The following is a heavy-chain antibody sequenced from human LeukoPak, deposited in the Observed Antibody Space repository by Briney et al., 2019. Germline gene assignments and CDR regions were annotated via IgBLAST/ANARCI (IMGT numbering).Heavy chain of an antibody. CDR1: GGTFSSYA. Sequence: SVKVSCKASGGTFSSYAISWVRQAPGQGLEWMGGIIPIFGTANYAQKFQGRVTITADESTSTAYMELSSLRFEDTAVYYCARETVVAATAAFDYWGQGTLVTVSS. CDR3: ARETVVAATAAFDY. J-gene: IGHJ4*02. D-gene: IGHD2-15*01. V-gene: IGHV1-69*13. CDR2: IIPIFGTA.